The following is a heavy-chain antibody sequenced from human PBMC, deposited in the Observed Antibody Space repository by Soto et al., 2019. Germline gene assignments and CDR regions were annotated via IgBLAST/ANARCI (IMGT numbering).Heavy chain of an antibody. CDR2: ISYDGSNK. CDR3: AKTTWIQLWLAFDY. V-gene: IGHV3-30*18. CDR1: GFTFSSYG. D-gene: IGHD5-18*01. Sequence: QVQLVESGGGVVQPGRSLRLSCAASGFTFSSYGMHWVRQAPGKGLEWVAVISYDGSNKYYADSVKGRFTISRDNSKNTLYLQMNSLRAEDTAVYYCAKTTWIQLWLAFDYWGQGTLVTASS. J-gene: IGHJ4*02.